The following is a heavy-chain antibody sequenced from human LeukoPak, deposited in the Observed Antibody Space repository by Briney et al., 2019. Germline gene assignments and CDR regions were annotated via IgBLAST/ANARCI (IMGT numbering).Heavy chain of an antibody. J-gene: IGHJ4*02. V-gene: IGHV1-69*01. CDR3: ATLSGSYWGVFDY. CDR1: GGTFSSYA. CDR2: IIPIFGTA. D-gene: IGHD1-26*01. Sequence: ASVTVSCTASGGTFSSYAISWVRQAPGQGLEWMGGIIPIFGTANYAQKFQGRVTITADESTSTAYMELSSLRSEDTAVYYCATLSGSYWGVFDYWGQGTLVTVSS.